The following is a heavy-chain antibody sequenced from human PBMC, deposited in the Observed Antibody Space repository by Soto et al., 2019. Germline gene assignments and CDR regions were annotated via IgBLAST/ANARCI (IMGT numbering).Heavy chain of an antibody. CDR3: AVTVLVSSGTGFDY. CDR2: ITHSGSS. V-gene: IGHV4-34*01. J-gene: IGHJ4*02. Sequence: SETLSLTCAVYGGSCSGYHWSWIRQPPGKGLEWIGEITHSGSSNYSPSLKSRLTISVDMSKNQISLKLSSVTAADTAVYYCAVTVLVSSGTGFDYWGQGSMVTVSS. D-gene: IGHD1-1*01. CDR1: GGSCSGYH.